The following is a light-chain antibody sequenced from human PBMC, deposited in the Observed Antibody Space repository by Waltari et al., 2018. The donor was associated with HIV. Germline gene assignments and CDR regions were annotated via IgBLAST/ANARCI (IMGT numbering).Light chain of an antibody. J-gene: IGLJ2*01. Sequence: QSVLTQPPSVSAAPGPKVTISCSGSSPNIGHNYVSWYQQLPGTAPKLLIYENNKRPSGIPDRFSGSKSGTSATRGITGLQTGDEADYYCGTWDSSLSAGVFGGGTKLTVL. CDR3: GTWDSSLSAGV. CDR2: ENN. V-gene: IGLV1-51*02. CDR1: SPNIGHNY.